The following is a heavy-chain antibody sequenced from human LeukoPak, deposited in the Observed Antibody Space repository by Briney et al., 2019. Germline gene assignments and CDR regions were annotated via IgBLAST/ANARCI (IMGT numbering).Heavy chain of an antibody. CDR1: GYTFTSYG. CDR3: ARVLGIQLWGSSDY. D-gene: IGHD5-18*01. CDR2: ISAYNGNT. V-gene: IGHV1-18*01. J-gene: IGHJ4*02. Sequence: ASVKVSCKASGYTFTSYGITWVRQAPGQGLEWMGWISAYNGNTNYAQKLQDRVTMTTDTSTSTAYMELRSLRSDDTAMYYCARVLGIQLWGSSDYWGQGTLVTVSS.